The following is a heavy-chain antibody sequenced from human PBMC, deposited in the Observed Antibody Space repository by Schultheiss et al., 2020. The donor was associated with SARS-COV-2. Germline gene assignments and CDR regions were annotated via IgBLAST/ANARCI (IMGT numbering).Heavy chain of an antibody. V-gene: IGHV3-9*01. D-gene: IGHD1-7*01. J-gene: IGHJ6*02. CDR3: ARDAGGYNWNYPGSYYYGMDV. CDR2: ISWNSGSI. Sequence: GGSLRLSCAASGFTFDDYAMHWVRQAPGKGLEWVSGISWNSGSIGYADSVKGRFTISRDNAKNSLYLQMNSLRAEDTALYYCARDAGGYNWNYPGSYYYGMDVWGQGTTVTVSS. CDR1: GFTFDDYA.